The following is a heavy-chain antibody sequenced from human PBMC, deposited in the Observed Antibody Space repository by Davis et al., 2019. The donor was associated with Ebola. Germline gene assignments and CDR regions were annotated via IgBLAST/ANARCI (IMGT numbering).Heavy chain of an antibody. CDR2: FSSSGSYI. V-gene: IGHV3-21*01. J-gene: IGHJ4*02. CDR1: GFTFSTYT. Sequence: GESLKISCAASGFTFSTYTMNWVRQAPGKGLEWVSSFSSSGSYIFYADSVKGRFTISRDNAKNSLSLQMNSLRAEDTAVYYCAASPYGGDSHFDYWGLGTLVSVSS. CDR3: AASPYGGDSHFDY. D-gene: IGHD2-21*02.